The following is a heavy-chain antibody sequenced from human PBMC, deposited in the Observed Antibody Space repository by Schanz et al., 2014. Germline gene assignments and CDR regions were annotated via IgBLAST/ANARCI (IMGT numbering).Heavy chain of an antibody. V-gene: IGHV3-23*04. CDR1: GFTFSSYA. D-gene: IGHD3-22*01. CDR2: LSGSGGST. J-gene: IGHJ4*02. Sequence: EVQLVESGGGVVQPGRSLRLSCAAYGFTFSSYAMSWVRQAPGKGLEWVSALSGSGGSTYYADSVKGRFTISRDNSKNTLYLQMNSLRAEDTAVYYCAKDPSHGDYDYYFDYWGQGTLXTVSS. CDR3: AKDPSHGDYDYYFDY.